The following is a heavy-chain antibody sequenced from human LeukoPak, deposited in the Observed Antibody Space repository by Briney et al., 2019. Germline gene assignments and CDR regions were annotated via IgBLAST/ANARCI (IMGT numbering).Heavy chain of an antibody. D-gene: IGHD3-16*01. J-gene: IGHJ4*02. V-gene: IGHV1-2*02. Sequence: ASVKLSCNTFGYTFSGYYMHWVRQAPGQGLEWMGWINHNSGGTNYAQTFQGRFTMTRDTSMNPAYLEVSRLRSNDPAVYYCARASIWAADPALIDYWGQGTLVTVSS. CDR3: ARASIWAADPALIDY. CDR2: INHNSGGT. CDR1: GYTFSGYY.